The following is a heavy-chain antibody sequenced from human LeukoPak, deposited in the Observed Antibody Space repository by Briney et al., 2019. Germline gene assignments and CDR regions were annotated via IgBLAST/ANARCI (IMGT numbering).Heavy chain of an antibody. CDR2: IYYSGST. Sequence: PSETLSLTCTVSGGSISSYYWSWIRQPPGKGLEWIGYIYYSGSTNYNPSLKSRVTISVDTSKNQFSLKLSSVTAADTAVYYCARASGYYDFWSGYYWSSYFDYWGQGTLVTVSS. V-gene: IGHV4-59*01. CDR3: ARASGYYDFWSGYYWSSYFDY. J-gene: IGHJ4*02. D-gene: IGHD3-3*01. CDR1: GGSISSYY.